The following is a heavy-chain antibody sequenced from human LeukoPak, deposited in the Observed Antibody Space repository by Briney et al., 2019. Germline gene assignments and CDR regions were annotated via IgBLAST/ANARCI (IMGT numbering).Heavy chain of an antibody. CDR1: GYTFTSYA. J-gene: IGHJ5*02. V-gene: IGHV1-8*01. Sequence: ASVKLSCKASGYTFTSYAINWVRQATGQGLEWMGWMNPNSGNTGYAQKFQGRVTMTRNTSISTAYMELSSLRSEDTAVYYCARVRSTSRRRWFDRWGQGTLVTVSS. CDR3: ARVRSTSRRRWFDR. D-gene: IGHD2-2*01. CDR2: MNPNSGNT.